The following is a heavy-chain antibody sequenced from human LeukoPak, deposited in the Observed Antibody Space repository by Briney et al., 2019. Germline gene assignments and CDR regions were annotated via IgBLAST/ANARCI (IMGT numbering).Heavy chain of an antibody. Sequence: ASVKVSCKASGYTFTSYGISWVRQAPGQGLEWMGWISAYNGNTNYAQKLQGRVTMTTDTSTSTAYMELRSLGSDDTAVYYCARSSYYGSGSYYPLPDYWGQGTLVTVSS. V-gene: IGHV1-18*01. CDR1: GYTFTSYG. CDR3: ARSSYYGSGSYYPLPDY. J-gene: IGHJ4*02. D-gene: IGHD3-10*01. CDR2: ISAYNGNT.